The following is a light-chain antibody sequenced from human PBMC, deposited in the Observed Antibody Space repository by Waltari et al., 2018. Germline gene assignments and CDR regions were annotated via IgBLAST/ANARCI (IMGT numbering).Light chain of an antibody. Sequence: DVQMTQSPSTLSASVGDRVTITYRASQSISNWLAWYQQKPGKAPKVLIYKASNLESGVPSRFSGSGSGTEFTLTISSLQPDDCATYYCQQYSTYSRTFGQGTKVEIK. J-gene: IGKJ1*01. CDR1: QSISNW. CDR3: QQYSTYSRT. CDR2: KAS. V-gene: IGKV1-5*03.